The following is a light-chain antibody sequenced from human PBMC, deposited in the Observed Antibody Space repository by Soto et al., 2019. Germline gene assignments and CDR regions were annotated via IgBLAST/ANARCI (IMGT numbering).Light chain of an antibody. J-gene: IGLJ3*02. Sequence: QSALTQPAPVSGSPGQSITISCTGTSSDVGGYNYVSWYQQHPGKAPKLMIYEVSNRPSGVSNRFSGSKSGNTASLTISGLQAEDEADYYCSSYTSGSTWVFGGGTKLTVL. V-gene: IGLV2-14*01. CDR1: SSDVGGYNY. CDR3: SSYTSGSTWV. CDR2: EVS.